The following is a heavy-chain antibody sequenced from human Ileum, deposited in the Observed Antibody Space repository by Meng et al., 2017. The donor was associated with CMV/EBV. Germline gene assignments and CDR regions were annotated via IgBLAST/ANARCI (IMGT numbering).Heavy chain of an antibody. CDR3: AHFVGGYYPSRPDY. D-gene: IGHD1-26*01. CDR2: IYRGDDK. V-gene: IGHV2-5*02. J-gene: IGHJ4*02. Sequence: HTPLKASSLTLVKPTQTLTLTRSFSGFSPITSGEGVGWIRQPPGKALEWLALIYRGDDKRYSPSLNSRLTIAKDTSKNEVVLTLTNMGPIDTGTYYCAHFVGGYYPSRPDYWGQGTLVTVSS. CDR1: GFSPITSGEG.